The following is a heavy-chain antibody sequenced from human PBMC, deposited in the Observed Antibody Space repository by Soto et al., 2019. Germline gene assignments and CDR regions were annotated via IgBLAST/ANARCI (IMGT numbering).Heavy chain of an antibody. CDR1: GGSISSYY. J-gene: IGHJ4*02. CDR3: ARESEAVSAGYSSGWYLY. D-gene: IGHD6-19*01. CDR2: IYTSGST. Sequence: KPSETLSLTCTVSGGSISSYYLSWIRQPAGKGLEWIGRIYTSGSTNYNPSLKSRVTMSVDTSKNQFSLKLSSVTAADTAVYYCARESEAVSAGYSSGWYLYWGQGTLVTAPQ. V-gene: IGHV4-4*07.